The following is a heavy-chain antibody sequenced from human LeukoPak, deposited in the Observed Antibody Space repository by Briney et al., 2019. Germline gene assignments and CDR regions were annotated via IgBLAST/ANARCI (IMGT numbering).Heavy chain of an antibody. V-gene: IGHV1-2*06. Sequence: GASVKVSCQASGYTFTGYYMHWVRQAPGQGLEWVGRINPNSGGTNYAQKFQGRVTMTRDTSISTAYMELSRLRSDDTAVYYCARDSSDYDYVWGSYLPNDPWGQGTLVTVSS. CDR1: GYTFTGYY. CDR2: INPNSGGT. D-gene: IGHD3-16*02. J-gene: IGHJ5*02. CDR3: ARDSSDYDYVWGSYLPNDP.